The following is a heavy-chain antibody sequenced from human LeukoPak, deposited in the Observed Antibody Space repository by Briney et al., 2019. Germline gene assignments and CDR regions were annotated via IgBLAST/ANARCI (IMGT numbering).Heavy chain of an antibody. CDR3: ASEGTTFSSFDY. CDR1: GGSISSGSYY. Sequence: SETLSLTCTVPGGSISSGSYYWSWIRQPAGKGLEWIGRIYTSGSTNYNPSLKSRVTISVDTSKNQFSLKLNSVIATDTAVYYCASEGTTFSSFDYWGQGTLVTVSS. V-gene: IGHV4-61*02. J-gene: IGHJ4*02. D-gene: IGHD1-1*01. CDR2: IYTSGST.